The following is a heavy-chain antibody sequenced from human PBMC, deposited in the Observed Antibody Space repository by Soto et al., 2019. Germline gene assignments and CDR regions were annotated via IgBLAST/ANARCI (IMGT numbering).Heavy chain of an antibody. D-gene: IGHD4-17*01. J-gene: IGHJ5*02. CDR1: GFTFSSYA. V-gene: IGHV3-30-3*01. CDR2: ISYDGSNR. Sequence: QVQLVESGGGVVQPGRSLRLSCAASGFTFSSYAMHWVRQAPGKGLEWVAVISYDGSNRYYADSVKGRFTISRDNSKNTLYLQISSLRAEDTAVYYCARNSLDYGDYPYNWFDPWGQGTLVTVSS. CDR3: ARNSLDYGDYPYNWFDP.